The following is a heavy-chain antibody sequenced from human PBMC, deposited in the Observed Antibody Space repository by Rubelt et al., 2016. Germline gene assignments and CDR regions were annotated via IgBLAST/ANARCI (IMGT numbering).Heavy chain of an antibody. J-gene: IGHJ4*02. Sequence: QVQLQESGPGLVKPSETLSLTCTVSGYSISSGYYWGWIRQPPGKGLEWIGSIYHSGSTYYNPSLKSGVTLPVETSKHPFSLKLRSVTAADTAVYYCARGYGDYAQINFDYWGQGTLVTVSS. CDR3: ARGYGDYAQINFDY. CDR2: IYHSGST. D-gene: IGHD4-17*01. CDR1: GYSISSGYY. V-gene: IGHV4-38-2*02.